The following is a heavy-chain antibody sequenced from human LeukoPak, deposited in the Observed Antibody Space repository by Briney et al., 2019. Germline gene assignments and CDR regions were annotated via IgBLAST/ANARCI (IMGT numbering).Heavy chain of an antibody. D-gene: IGHD5-18*01. CDR1: GFTFSNSD. V-gene: IGHV3-23*01. CDR3: AKVRYTYGPFYDF. Sequence: GGSLRLSCAGSGFTFSNSDMSWDRQAPGKGLEWVATINTSGGTTYYADSVKGQFTISRDNSRNTLYLQMNSLRAEDTAVYYCAKVRYTYGPFYDFWGQGTLVTVSS. CDR2: INTSGGTT. J-gene: IGHJ4*02.